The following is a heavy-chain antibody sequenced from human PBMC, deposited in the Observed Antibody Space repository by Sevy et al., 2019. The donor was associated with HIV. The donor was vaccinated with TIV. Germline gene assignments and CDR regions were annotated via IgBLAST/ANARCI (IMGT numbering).Heavy chain of an antibody. V-gene: IGHV3-30-3*01. CDR3: GRDGSLGDYFDY. Sequence: GGSLRLSCAVSGFIFSDYAMHWVRQAPGKGLEGVAVISDDANNKYYADSAKGRFTISRDNSKNTLYLQMHSLGAGDTAVYYCGRDGSLGDYFDYWGQGTLVTVSS. J-gene: IGHJ4*02. CDR2: ISDDANNK. D-gene: IGHD6-19*01. CDR1: GFIFSDYA.